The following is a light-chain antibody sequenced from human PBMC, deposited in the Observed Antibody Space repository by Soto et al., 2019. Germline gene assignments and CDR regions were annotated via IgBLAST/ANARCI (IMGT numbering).Light chain of an antibody. J-gene: IGKJ1*01. CDR3: QQYGGSSWT. V-gene: IGKV3-20*01. CDR2: STS. Sequence: EIVFTQSPDTLSLSPGERATLSCRASQSISISYLAWYQQQPGQAPRLLIYSTSTRATGIPDRFSGSGSGTDFTLTISNLEPGDFAVYYCQQYGGSSWTFGQGTKVDIK. CDR1: QSISISY.